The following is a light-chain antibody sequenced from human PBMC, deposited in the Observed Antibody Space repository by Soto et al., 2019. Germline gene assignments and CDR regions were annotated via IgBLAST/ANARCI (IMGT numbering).Light chain of an antibody. Sequence: DIQMTQSPSSLSASVGDRVTITCRASQNIINYLNWYQQKPGKAPKLLIYSASSLQSGVPSRFSGSGFGTDFTLTISSLQPEDFATYYCQQADTFPITFGQGTRLEIK. CDR1: QNIINY. CDR2: SAS. V-gene: IGKV1-39*01. J-gene: IGKJ5*01. CDR3: QQADTFPIT.